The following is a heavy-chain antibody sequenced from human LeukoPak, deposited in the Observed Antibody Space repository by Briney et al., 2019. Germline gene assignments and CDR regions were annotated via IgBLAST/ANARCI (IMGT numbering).Heavy chain of an antibody. CDR3: ARASFNYCSGGSCYTFDY. J-gene: IGHJ4*02. Sequence: GGSLRLSCAASGFTFSSYWMSWARQAPGKGLEWVANIKQDGSEKYYVDSVKGRFTISRDNAKNSLYLQMNSLRAEDTAVYYCARASFNYCSGGSCYTFDYWGQGTLVTVSS. D-gene: IGHD2-15*01. CDR2: IKQDGSEK. CDR1: GFTFSSYW. V-gene: IGHV3-7*01.